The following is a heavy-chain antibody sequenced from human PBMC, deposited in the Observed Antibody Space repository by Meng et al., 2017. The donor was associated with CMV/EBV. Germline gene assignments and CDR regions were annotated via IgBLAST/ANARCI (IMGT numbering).Heavy chain of an antibody. CDR3: ARDLVGVSEYCSSTSCYHPYFH. J-gene: IGHJ4*02. Sequence: SVKVSCKASGGTFSSYAISWVRQAPGQGLEWMGGIIPILGIANYAQKFQGRVTITADKSTSTAYMELSSLRSEDTAVYYCARDLVGVSEYCSSTSCYHPYFHWGQGTLVTVSS. CDR2: IIPILGIA. V-gene: IGHV1-69*10. D-gene: IGHD2-2*01. CDR1: GGTFSSYA.